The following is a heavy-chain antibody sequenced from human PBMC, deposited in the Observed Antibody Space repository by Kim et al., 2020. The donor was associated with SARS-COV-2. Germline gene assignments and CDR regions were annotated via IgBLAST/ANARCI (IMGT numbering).Heavy chain of an antibody. CDR1: GFTFFGHA. Sequence: GGSLRLSCTTSGFTFFGHAMSWVRQAPGKGLEWVSSIDGSDGTTYYADPVKGRFSISRDDSRNTLYLQMSALRADDTASYYCLKGGWGWIWDYWGQGTL. J-gene: IGHJ4*02. CDR3: LKGGWGWIWDY. D-gene: IGHD2-21*01. V-gene: IGHV3-23*01. CDR2: IDGSDGTT.